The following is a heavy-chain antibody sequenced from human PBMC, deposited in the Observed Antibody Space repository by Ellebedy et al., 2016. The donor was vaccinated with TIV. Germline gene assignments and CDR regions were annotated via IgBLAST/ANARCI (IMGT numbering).Heavy chain of an antibody. Sequence: SETLSLTCTVSGGSISGAGYYWTWIRQHPGKGLEWIGNIYYSGSTYYNPSLKSRITISVDTSTNQFSLNLSSVTAADTAVYFCARDDDAGYDAFDIWGQGTMVTVPS. CDR1: GGSISGAGYY. D-gene: IGHD5-12*01. CDR3: ARDDDAGYDAFDI. V-gene: IGHV4-31*03. CDR2: IYYSGST. J-gene: IGHJ3*02.